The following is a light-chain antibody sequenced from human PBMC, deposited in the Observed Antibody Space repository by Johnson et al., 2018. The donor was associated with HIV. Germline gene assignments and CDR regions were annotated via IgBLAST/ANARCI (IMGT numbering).Light chain of an antibody. V-gene: IGLV1-51*01. J-gene: IGLJ1*01. CDR1: SSNIGNNY. Sequence: QSVLTQPPSVSAAPGQKVTISCSGSSSNIGNNYVSWYQQLPGTAPKLLIYDNNKLPSGIPDRFSGSKSGTSATLGITGLQTGDEADYYCGTWDSSLSVVFGTVTKVTVL. CDR3: GTWDSSLSVV. CDR2: DNN.